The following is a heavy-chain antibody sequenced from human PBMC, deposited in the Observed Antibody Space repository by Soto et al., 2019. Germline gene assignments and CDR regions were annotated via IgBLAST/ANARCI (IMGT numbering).Heavy chain of an antibody. V-gene: IGHV1-69*01. J-gene: IGHJ6*02. Sequence: QVQLVQSGAEVKKPGSSVKVSCKTSRDTFNKYAFNWVRQAPGQGLEWMGWIIPIFSSRNYAEKFQGRVTITADDATSTAYMELRSLRFEDTAVYYCARGDIYIGVWGQGTTVTVSS. D-gene: IGHD3-9*01. CDR3: ARGDIYIGV. CDR2: IIPIFSSR. CDR1: RDTFNKYA.